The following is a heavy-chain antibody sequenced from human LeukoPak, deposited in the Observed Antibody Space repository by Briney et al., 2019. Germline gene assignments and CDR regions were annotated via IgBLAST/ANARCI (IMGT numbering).Heavy chain of an antibody. Sequence: SETLSLTCAVYGGSFRGYYWSWIRQPPGKGRECIGEINHSGSTNYNPSLKSRVTISVDTSKNQFSLKLSSVTAADTAVYYCAGMIVVVSAIARYYGMDVWGQGTTVTVSS. CDR1: GGSFRGYY. CDR2: INHSGST. V-gene: IGHV4-34*01. J-gene: IGHJ6*02. D-gene: IGHD3-22*01. CDR3: AGMIVVVSAIARYYGMDV.